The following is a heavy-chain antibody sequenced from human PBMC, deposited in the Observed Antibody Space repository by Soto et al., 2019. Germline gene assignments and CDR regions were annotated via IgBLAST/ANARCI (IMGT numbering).Heavy chain of an antibody. Sequence: QVQLVESGGGVVQPGRSLRLSCAASGFTFSSYGRHWVRQAPGKGLEWVAVIWYDGSNKYYADSVKGRFTISRDNSKNTMYMQLNSLGGEDTAVYYCARSVDWVGNWFDPRGQGTLVTVSS. CDR2: IWYDGSNK. V-gene: IGHV3-33*01. D-gene: IGHD3-9*01. J-gene: IGHJ5*02. CDR3: ARSVDWVGNWFDP. CDR1: GFTFSSYG.